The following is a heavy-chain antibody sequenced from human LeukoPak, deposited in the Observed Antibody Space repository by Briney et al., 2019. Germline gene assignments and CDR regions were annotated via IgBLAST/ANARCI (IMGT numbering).Heavy chain of an antibody. J-gene: IGHJ4*02. D-gene: IGHD5-12*01. V-gene: IGHV3-72*01. CDR2: TRNKANSYTT. CDR3: ASGYDNFDY. CDR1: GFTFSDHY. Sequence: GGSLRLSCAASGFTFSDHYMDWDRQAPGKGLEWVGRTRNKANSYTTEYAASVKGRFTISRDDSKNSLYLQMNSLKTEDTAVYYCASGYDNFDYWGQGTLVTVSS.